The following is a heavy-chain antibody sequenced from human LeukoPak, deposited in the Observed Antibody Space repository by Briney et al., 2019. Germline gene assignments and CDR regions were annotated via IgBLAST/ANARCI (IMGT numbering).Heavy chain of an antibody. CDR3: AKVVGSMIDY. Sequence: GRSLRLSCAASGFTFSSYGMHWVRQAPGKGLEWVAVISYDGSNKYYADSVKGRFTISRDNSKNTLYLQMNSLRAEDTAVYYCAKVVGSMIDYWGQGTLVTVSS. D-gene: IGHD3-16*01. CDR1: GFTFSSYG. V-gene: IGHV3-30*18. CDR2: ISYDGSNK. J-gene: IGHJ4*02.